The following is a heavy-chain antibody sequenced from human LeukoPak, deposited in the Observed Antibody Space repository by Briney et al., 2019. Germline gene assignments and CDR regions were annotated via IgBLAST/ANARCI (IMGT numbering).Heavy chain of an antibody. Sequence: SETLSLTCTVSGDSVSSNNYYWSWIRQPPGKGLEWIGNIYYGRSPYYNPSFKSRLTISVDTSKNQFSLKLSSVTATDTALYYCARHGYGRGRWYFDLWGRGTLVTVSS. V-gene: IGHV4-39*01. J-gene: IGHJ2*01. D-gene: IGHD2-15*01. CDR3: ARHGYGRGRWYFDL. CDR2: IYYGRSP. CDR1: GDSVSSNNYY.